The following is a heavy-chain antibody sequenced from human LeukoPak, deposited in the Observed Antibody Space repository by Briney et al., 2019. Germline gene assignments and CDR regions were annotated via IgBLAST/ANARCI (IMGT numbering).Heavy chain of an antibody. CDR2: VSSSGTP. V-gene: IGHV4-4*07. Sequence: SETLPLTCTVSGVPLSGYYYWTWIRQPAGKGLEWIGRVSSSGTPEYNPSLKNRVAISVNPSESRFFLTVTSVTAADTAVYYCARSSDYGDYEYFLHWGQGTLVTVAS. CDR1: GVPLSGYYY. CDR3: ARSSDYGDYEYFLH. J-gene: IGHJ1*01. D-gene: IGHD4-17*01.